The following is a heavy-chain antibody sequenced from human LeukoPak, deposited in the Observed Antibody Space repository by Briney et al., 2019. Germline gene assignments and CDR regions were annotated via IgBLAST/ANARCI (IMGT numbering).Heavy chain of an antibody. D-gene: IGHD3-10*01. Sequence: PGGSLRLSCAASGFTSDDYGMSWVRQAPGKGLEWVSGSNWNGGSTGYADSVKGRFTISRDNAKNSLYLQMNSLRAEDTALYHCARDYYGSGMDDVFDIWGQGTMVTVSS. CDR1: GFTSDDYG. CDR3: ARDYYGSGMDDVFDI. V-gene: IGHV3-20*01. CDR2: SNWNGGST. J-gene: IGHJ3*02.